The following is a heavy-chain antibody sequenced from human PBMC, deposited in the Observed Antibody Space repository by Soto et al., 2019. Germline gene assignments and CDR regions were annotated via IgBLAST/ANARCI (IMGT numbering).Heavy chain of an antibody. Sequence: EVQLVESGGGLVQPGGSLRLSCAGSGFTFSNYWMHWVRQAPGKGLEWVSRIDHDGPTDYADSVRGRLTTSRDNAENPLYLRMNGRRPEYTAVYYCVRDSHGDYWGQGTLVTVSS. CDR3: VRDSHGDY. V-gene: IGHV3-74*01. CDR2: IDHDGPT. CDR1: GFTFSNYW. J-gene: IGHJ4*02.